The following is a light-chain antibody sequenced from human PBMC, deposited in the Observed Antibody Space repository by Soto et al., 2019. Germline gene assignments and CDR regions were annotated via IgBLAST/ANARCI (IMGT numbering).Light chain of an antibody. J-gene: IGLJ1*01. CDR3: SSYVGTNSYV. V-gene: IGLV2-8*01. Sequence: QSVLTPPPSASGSPGQSVTISCPGTSSDVGGYNYVSWYQHHPGKAPKLIIYEVYKRPSGVPDRFSGSKSGNTAALTVSGLQAEDEADYYCSSYVGTNSYVFGTGTKVTVL. CDR1: SSDVGGYNY. CDR2: EVY.